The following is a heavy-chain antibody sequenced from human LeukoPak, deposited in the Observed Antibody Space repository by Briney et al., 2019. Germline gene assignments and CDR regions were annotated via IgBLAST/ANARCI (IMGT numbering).Heavy chain of an antibody. CDR2: IKTDGSSA. CDR1: GFTFTAYW. D-gene: IGHD3-10*01. J-gene: IGHJ4*02. CDR3: ARGASSGYRIAY. V-gene: IGHV3-74*01. Sequence: GGSLRLSCAASGFTFTAYWMHWVRQAPGKGLVWVSRIKTDGSSANYAGSVKGRFTISRDNAKNTLDLQMNSLRADDTGVYYCARGASSGYRIAYWGQGTLVTVSS.